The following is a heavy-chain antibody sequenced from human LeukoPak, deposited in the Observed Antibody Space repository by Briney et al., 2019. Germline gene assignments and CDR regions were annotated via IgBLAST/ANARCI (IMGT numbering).Heavy chain of an antibody. CDR3: TRDPNGDYVGAFDF. J-gene: IGHJ3*01. D-gene: IGHD4-17*01. CDR1: GFTFSNYA. CDR2: IRGSGSGT. V-gene: IGHV3-23*01. Sequence: PGGSVRLSCAASGFTFSNYAMTWVRQAPGKGLEWVSSIRGSGSGTDYADSVVGRFTISRDNSRNTLYLQMNRLRAEDTAIYYCTRDPNGDYVGAFDFWGQGTLVTVSS.